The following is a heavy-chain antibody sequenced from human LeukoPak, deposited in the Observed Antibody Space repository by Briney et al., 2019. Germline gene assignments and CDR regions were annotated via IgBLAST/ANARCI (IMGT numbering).Heavy chain of an antibody. Sequence: SVTVSCKASGGTFSSYAISWVRQAPGQGLEWMGRIIPILGIANYAQKFQGRVTMTTDTSTRTVYMELRSLRSDDTAVYYCARAATSDYWGQGTLVTVSS. J-gene: IGHJ4*02. CDR3: ARAATSDY. CDR2: IIPILGIA. V-gene: IGHV1-69*04. CDR1: GGTFSSYA. D-gene: IGHD5-12*01.